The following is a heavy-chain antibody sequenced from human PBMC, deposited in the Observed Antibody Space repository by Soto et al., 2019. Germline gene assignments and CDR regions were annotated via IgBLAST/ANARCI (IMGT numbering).Heavy chain of an antibody. Sequence: SVKVSCKASGGTFSSYAISWVRQAPGQGLEWMGGIIPIFGTANYAQKFQGRVTITADESTSTAYMELSSLRSEDTAVDYCGTVFPSSSPPYYYTGMDVGGKGPTVTVPS. CDR1: GGTFSSYA. D-gene: IGHD6-6*01. J-gene: IGHJ6*04. CDR2: IIPIFGTA. CDR3: GTVFPSSSPPYYYTGMDV. V-gene: IGHV1-69*13.